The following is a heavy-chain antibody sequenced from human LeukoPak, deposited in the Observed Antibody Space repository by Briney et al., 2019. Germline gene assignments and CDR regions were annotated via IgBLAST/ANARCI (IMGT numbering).Heavy chain of an antibody. J-gene: IGHJ5*02. D-gene: IGHD4-17*01. CDR2: IYYSGST. Sequence: SETLSLTCTVSGGSISSSSYYWGWIRQPPGKGLEWIGSIYYSGSTYYNPSLKSRVTISVDTSKNQFSLKLGSVTAADTAVYYCARGNDYGIWFDPWGQGTLVTVS. CDR1: GGSISSSSYY. CDR3: ARGNDYGIWFDP. V-gene: IGHV4-39*01.